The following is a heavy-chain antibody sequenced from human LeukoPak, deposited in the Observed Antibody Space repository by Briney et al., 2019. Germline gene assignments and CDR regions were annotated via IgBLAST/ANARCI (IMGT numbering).Heavy chain of an antibody. CDR3: ARAPTIFGVVPDFY. CDR1: GYTFTGYY. CDR2: INPNSGGT. J-gene: IGHJ4*02. D-gene: IGHD3-3*01. V-gene: IGHV1-2*02. Sequence: GASVKVSCKASGYTFTGYYMHWVRQAPGQGLEWMGWINPNSGGTNYAQKFQGRVTMTRDTSISTAYMELSRLRSDDTAVYYCARAPTIFGVVPDFYWGQGTLVTVSS.